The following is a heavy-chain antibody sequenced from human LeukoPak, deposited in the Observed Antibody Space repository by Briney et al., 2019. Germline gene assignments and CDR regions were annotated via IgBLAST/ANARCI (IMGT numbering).Heavy chain of an antibody. CDR2: IYFSGST. V-gene: IGHV4-39*07. CDR1: GDSIDRSPYY. CDR3: ARVRGVGYMDV. J-gene: IGHJ6*03. Sequence: PSETLSLTCIVSGDSIDRSPYYWAWIRQSPGKGLEWIGSIYFSGSTDPNPSLKSRVTISVVRSKNQFSLKLRSMTAADTAVYYCARVRGVGYMDVWGKGTTVTVSS. D-gene: IGHD3-10*01.